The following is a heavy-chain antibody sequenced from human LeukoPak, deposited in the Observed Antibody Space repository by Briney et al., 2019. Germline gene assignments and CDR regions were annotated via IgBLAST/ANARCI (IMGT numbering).Heavy chain of an antibody. Sequence: GGSLRLSCAASGFTFSSYSMNWVRQAPGKGLEGVSSISSSSSYIYYADSVRGRFTLSRDNAENSLYLKSNSLRAEDTAVYYCERDPYSGNYGNDYYYYMDVWGKGTTVTISS. D-gene: IGHD1-26*01. V-gene: IGHV3-21*01. J-gene: IGHJ6*03. CDR1: GFTFSSYS. CDR3: ERDPYSGNYGNDYYYYMDV. CDR2: ISSSSSYI.